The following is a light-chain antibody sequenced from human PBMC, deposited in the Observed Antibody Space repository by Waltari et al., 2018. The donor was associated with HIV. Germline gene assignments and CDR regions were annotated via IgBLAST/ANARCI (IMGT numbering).Light chain of an antibody. CDR2: DVT. CDR1: TGEFGGSTS. CDR3: CSYAGSYTLI. V-gene: IGLV2-11*01. Sequence: QSALTQPRSVSGSPGQPVTLSCTGSTGEFGGSTSVSRYQHHPGKAPRLMIYDVTTRPSGVPYRFSGSKSGNTASLTISGLQAEDEADYYCCSYAGSYTLIFGGGTQLTVL. J-gene: IGLJ2*01.